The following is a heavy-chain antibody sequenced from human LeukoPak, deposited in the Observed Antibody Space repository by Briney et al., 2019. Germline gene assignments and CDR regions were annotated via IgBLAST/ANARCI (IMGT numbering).Heavy chain of an antibody. J-gene: IGHJ6*03. CDR3: AKEKNDYSDYSYMDV. Sequence: GGSLRLSCAASGFTFSNYGMHWVRQAPGKGLEWVAFIRYDGSNKYCADSVKGRFTVSRDNTKNTPYLQMNSLRAEDTAAYYCAKEKNDYSDYSYMDVWGKGTPVTVSS. CDR1: GFTFSNYG. V-gene: IGHV3-30*02. CDR2: IRYDGSNK. D-gene: IGHD4-11*01.